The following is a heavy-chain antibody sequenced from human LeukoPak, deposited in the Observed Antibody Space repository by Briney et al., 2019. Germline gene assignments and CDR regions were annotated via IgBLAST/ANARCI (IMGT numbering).Heavy chain of an antibody. V-gene: IGHV4-59*01. D-gene: IGHD1-14*01. CDR2: IFYSGST. CDR3: ARTGGSYFDY. Sequence: PSETLSLTCTVSGGSITSYYWSWIRQPPGKGLEWIGYIFYSGSTNYNPSLKSRVTISVDTSKNQFSLKLSSVTAADTALYSCARTGGSYFDYWGQGTLVTVSS. J-gene: IGHJ4*02. CDR1: GGSITSYY.